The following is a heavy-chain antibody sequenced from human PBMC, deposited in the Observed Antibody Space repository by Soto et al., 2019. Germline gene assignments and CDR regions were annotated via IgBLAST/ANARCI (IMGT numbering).Heavy chain of an antibody. CDR3: ARDPPSVAVGDYYYYGMDV. J-gene: IGHJ6*02. V-gene: IGHV3-21*01. Sequence: AGGSLRLSCAASGFTFSSYSMNWVRQAPGKGLEWVSSISSSSSYIYYADSVKGRFTISRDNAKNSLYPQMNSLRAEDTAVYYCARDPPSVAVGDYYYYGMDVWGQGTTVTVSS. CDR1: GFTFSSYS. CDR2: ISSSSSYI. D-gene: IGHD1-26*01.